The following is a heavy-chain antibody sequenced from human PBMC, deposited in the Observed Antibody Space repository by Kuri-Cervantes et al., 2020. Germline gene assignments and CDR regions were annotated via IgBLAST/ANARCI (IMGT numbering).Heavy chain of an antibody. Sequence: ASVKVSCKASGGTFSSYDINWVRQATGQGLEWMGWMNPNSGNTGYAQKFQGRVTMTRNTSISTAYMELSRLRSDDTAVYYCAREGAVAGPGFDPWGQGTLVTVSS. D-gene: IGHD6-19*01. CDR1: GGTFSSYD. CDR2: MNPNSGNT. J-gene: IGHJ5*02. CDR3: AREGAVAGPGFDP. V-gene: IGHV1-8*02.